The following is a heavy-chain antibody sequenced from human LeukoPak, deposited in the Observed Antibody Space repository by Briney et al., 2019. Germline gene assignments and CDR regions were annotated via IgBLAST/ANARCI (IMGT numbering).Heavy chain of an antibody. D-gene: IGHD3-10*01. Sequence: GGSLRLSCAASGFTFSSYAMAWVRQAPGKGLEWVSAISGSRNNTYYADSVKGRFTISRDNAKNTLYLQMNSLRAEDTAVYYCARADYGSGFSHWGQGTLVTVSS. CDR1: GFTFSSYA. CDR3: ARADYGSGFSH. CDR2: ISGSRNNT. J-gene: IGHJ4*02. V-gene: IGHV3-23*01.